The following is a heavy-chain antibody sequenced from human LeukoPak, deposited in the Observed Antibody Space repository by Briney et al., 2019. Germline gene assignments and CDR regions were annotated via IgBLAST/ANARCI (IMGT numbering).Heavy chain of an antibody. J-gene: IGHJ5*02. CDR1: GGTFSSYA. CDR3: ARARKGNFNWFDP. Sequence: ASVKVSCKASGGTFSSYAISWVRQAPGQGLEWMGRIIPILGIANYAQKFQGRVTITADKSTSTAYMELSSLRSEDTAVYYCARARKGNFNWFDPWGQGTLVTVSS. D-gene: IGHD4-23*01. V-gene: IGHV1-69*04. CDR2: IIPILGIA.